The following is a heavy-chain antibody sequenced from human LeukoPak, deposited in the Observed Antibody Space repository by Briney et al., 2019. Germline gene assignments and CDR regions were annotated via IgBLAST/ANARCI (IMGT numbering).Heavy chain of an antibody. J-gene: IGHJ5*02. CDR1: GFTFSSAT. Sequence: GGSLRLSXATSGFTFSSATMMWVRQAPGKGPEFVSGVGPSGGTGTYADSVKGRFTISRDNSKNTLYLQMNSLRVEDTAVYYCAKDPNWDRGSWGQGTLVTVSS. CDR3: AKDPNWDRGS. V-gene: IGHV3-23*01. CDR2: VGPSGGTG. D-gene: IGHD7-27*01.